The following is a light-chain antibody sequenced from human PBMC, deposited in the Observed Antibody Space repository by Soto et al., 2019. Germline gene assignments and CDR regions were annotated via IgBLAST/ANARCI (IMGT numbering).Light chain of an antibody. Sequence: EIQMTQSPSTLSASVGDRVTITCRASQSITTWLAWYQQKPGKAPKLLIYKATNLQSGVPSRFSGSGSGTEFSLTFSSLQPDDFATYYCQRYNDYQYIFGQGTKLEIK. CDR2: KAT. V-gene: IGKV1-5*03. CDR1: QSITTW. J-gene: IGKJ2*01. CDR3: QRYNDYQYI.